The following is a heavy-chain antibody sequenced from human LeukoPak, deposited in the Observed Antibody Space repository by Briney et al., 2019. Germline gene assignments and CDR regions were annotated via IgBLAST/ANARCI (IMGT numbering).Heavy chain of an antibody. CDR2: INHSGST. Sequence: SETLSLTCAVYGGSFSGYYWSWIRQPPGKGLEWIGEINHSGSTNYNPSLKSRVTISVDTSKNQFSLKLSSVTAADTAVYYCAKMAAAAPFGYYYYGMDVWGQGTTVTVSS. J-gene: IGHJ6*02. CDR1: GGSFSGYY. V-gene: IGHV4-34*01. CDR3: AKMAAAAPFGYYYYGMDV. D-gene: IGHD2-15*01.